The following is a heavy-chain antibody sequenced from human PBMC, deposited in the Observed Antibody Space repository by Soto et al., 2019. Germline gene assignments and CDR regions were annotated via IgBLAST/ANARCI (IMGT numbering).Heavy chain of an antibody. V-gene: IGHV4-61*01. D-gene: IGHD2-2*01. Sequence: SETLSLTCTVSGCCVSSGSYYWSWIRQPPGKGLEWIGYIYYSGSTNYNPSLKSRVTISVDTSKNQFSLKLSSVTAADTAVYYCARLTEGCSSTSCYYYYYYGMDVWGQGTTVTVSS. CDR1: GCCVSSGSYY. J-gene: IGHJ6*02. CDR3: ARLTEGCSSTSCYYYYYYGMDV. CDR2: IYYSGST.